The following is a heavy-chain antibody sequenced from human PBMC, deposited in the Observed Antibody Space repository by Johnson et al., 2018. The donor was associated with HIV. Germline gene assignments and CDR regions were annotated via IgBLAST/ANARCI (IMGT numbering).Heavy chain of an antibody. V-gene: IGHV3-15*01. Sequence: VQLVESGGGLIQHGGSLRLSCAASGFTFSNAWMSWVRQVPGKGLEWVGRIKRKPDGGTTDYAAPVKGSFSISRDDSKNTLYVQMNSLKIEDTGVYYCTTFRPLTFGGVIVMLEAFDIWGQGTMVTVSS. CDR2: IKRKPDGGTT. D-gene: IGHD3-16*02. CDR1: GFTFSNAW. CDR3: TTFRPLTFGGVIVMLEAFDI. J-gene: IGHJ3*02.